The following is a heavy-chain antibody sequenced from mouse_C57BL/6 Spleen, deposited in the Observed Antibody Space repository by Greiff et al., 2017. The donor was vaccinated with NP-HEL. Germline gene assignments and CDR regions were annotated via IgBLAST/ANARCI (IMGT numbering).Heavy chain of an antibody. CDR2: ISSGSSTI. CDR3: ARRPPAYYFDY. CDR1: GFTFSDYG. Sequence: EVKVVESGGGLVKPGGSLKLSCAASGFTFSDYGMHWVRQAPEKGLEWVAYISSGSSTIYYADTVKGRFTISRDNAKNTLFLQMTSLRSEDTAMYYCARRPPAYYFDYWGQGTTLTVSS. J-gene: IGHJ2*01. V-gene: IGHV5-17*01.